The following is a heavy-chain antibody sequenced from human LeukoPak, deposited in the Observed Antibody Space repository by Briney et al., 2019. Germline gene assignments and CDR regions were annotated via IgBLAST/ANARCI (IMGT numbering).Heavy chain of an antibody. D-gene: IGHD1-1*01. Sequence: SETLSLTCTVSGGSISSYYWSWIRQPPGKGLEWIGYVYYSGSTNYSPSLKSRVTISVDTSKNQFSLKLSSVTAADTAVYYCARGAQLERFDYWGQGTLVTVSS. J-gene: IGHJ4*02. V-gene: IGHV4-59*01. CDR1: GGSISSYY. CDR2: VYYSGST. CDR3: ARGAQLERFDY.